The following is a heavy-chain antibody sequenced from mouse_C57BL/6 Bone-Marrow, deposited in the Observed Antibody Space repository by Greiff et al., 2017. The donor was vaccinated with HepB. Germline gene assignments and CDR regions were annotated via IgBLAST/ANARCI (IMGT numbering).Heavy chain of an antibody. J-gene: IGHJ4*01. D-gene: IGHD2-2*01. CDR2: IDPENGDT. CDR1: GFNIKDDY. V-gene: IGHV14-4*01. Sequence: VQLQQSGAELVRPGASVKLSCTASGFNIKDDYMHWVKQRPEQGLEWIGWIDPENGDTEDASKFQGKATITADTSSNTAYLQLSSLTSEDTAVYYCTTWGYNYYAMDYWGQGTSVTVSS. CDR3: TTWGYNYYAMDY.